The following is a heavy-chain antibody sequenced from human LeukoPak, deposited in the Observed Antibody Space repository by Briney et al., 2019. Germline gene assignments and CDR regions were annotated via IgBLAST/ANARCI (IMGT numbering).Heavy chain of an antibody. CDR3: ARARGVGYCSGGSCYALEY. CDR2: IYYSGST. CDR1: GGSISSYY. Sequence: PSETLSLTCTVSGGSISSYYWSWIRQPPGKGLEWIGYIYYSGSTNYNSSLKSRVTISLDTSKNQFSLKLSSVTAADTAVYYCARARGVGYCSGGSCYALEYWGQGTLVTVSS. V-gene: IGHV4-59*01. D-gene: IGHD2-15*01. J-gene: IGHJ4*01.